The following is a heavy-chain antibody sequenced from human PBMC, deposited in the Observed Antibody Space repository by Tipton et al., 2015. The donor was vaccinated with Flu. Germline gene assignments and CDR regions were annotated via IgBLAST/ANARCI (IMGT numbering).Heavy chain of an antibody. Sequence: SLRLSCAASGFTFSSYGMHWVRQTPGKGLVWVSRINTDGSFTNYADSVKGRFTISRDNAKNTLYLQMNSLRAEDTAVYYCTRYCENWGQGTLVTVSS. V-gene: IGHV3-74*01. CDR3: TRYCEN. CDR1: GFTFSSYG. D-gene: IGHD2-21*01. J-gene: IGHJ4*02. CDR2: INTDGSFT.